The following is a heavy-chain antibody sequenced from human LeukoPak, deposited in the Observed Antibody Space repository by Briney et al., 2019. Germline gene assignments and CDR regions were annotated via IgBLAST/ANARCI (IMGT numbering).Heavy chain of an antibody. CDR3: AREASPQEVWQQPASRQYNWFDP. J-gene: IGHJ5*02. Sequence: SSETLSLTCAVSGGSISSSNWWSWVRQPPGKGLEWIGEIYHSGSTNYNPSLKSRVTISVDKSKNQFSLKLSSVTAADTAVYYCAREASPQEVWQQPASRQYNWFDPWGQGTLVTVSS. V-gene: IGHV4-4*02. CDR1: GGSISSSNW. D-gene: IGHD6-13*01. CDR2: IYHSGST.